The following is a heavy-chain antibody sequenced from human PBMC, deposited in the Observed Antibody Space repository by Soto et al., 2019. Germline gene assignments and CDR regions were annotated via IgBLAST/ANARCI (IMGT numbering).Heavy chain of an antibody. CDR3: ARDNGYYDS. CDR2: ISTTSGNT. J-gene: IGHJ4*02. Sequence: ASVKVSCKTSGYTFSSYSINWVRQAPGQGLDGMAWISTTSGNTHYAERVQGRVTVTLDKSARTAFMEMWGLTSDDTAVYFCARDNGYYDSWGQGTLVTSPQ. V-gene: IGHV1-18*01. CDR1: GYTFSSYS. D-gene: IGHD2-8*01.